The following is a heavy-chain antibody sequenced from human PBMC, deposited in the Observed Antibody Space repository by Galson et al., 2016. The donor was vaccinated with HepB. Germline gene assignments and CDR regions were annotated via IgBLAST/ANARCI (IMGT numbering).Heavy chain of an antibody. J-gene: IGHJ4*02. V-gene: IGHV1-46*02. Sequence: SVKVSCKASGYTFNRYYIHWVRQAPGQGLECMGIINSSGGSTSYAERFQGRLTLTRDTSTSTVYMELSSLRSEDTAVYYCAREGGAPVDTGMYDIGGSYDYWGQGTLVTVSS. CDR2: INSSGGST. D-gene: IGHD5-18*01. CDR1: GYTFNRYY. CDR3: AREGGAPVDTGMYDIGGSYDY.